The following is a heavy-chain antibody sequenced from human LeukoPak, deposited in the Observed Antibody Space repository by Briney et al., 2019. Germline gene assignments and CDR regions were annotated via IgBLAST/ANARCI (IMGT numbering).Heavy chain of an antibody. Sequence: SETLSLTCTVSGGSISSYYWSWTRQPPGKGLEWIGYIYYSGSTNYNPSLKSRVTISVDTSKNQFSLKLSSVTAADTAVYYCARGPKYSSSWYGSYFDYWGQGTLVTVSS. CDR3: ARGPKYSSSWYGSYFDY. CDR1: GGSISSYY. V-gene: IGHV4-59*01. D-gene: IGHD6-13*01. J-gene: IGHJ4*02. CDR2: IYYSGST.